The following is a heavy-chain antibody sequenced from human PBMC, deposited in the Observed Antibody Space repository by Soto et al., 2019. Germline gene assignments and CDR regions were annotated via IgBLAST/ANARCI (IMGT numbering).Heavy chain of an antibody. CDR2: FDPEDGET. D-gene: IGHD5-12*01. CDR1: GYTLTELS. J-gene: IGHJ6*02. V-gene: IGHV1-24*01. Sequence: AASVKVSCKVSGYTLTELSMHWVRQAPGKGLEWMGGFDPEDGETIYAQKFQGRVTMTEDTSTDTAYMELSSLRSEDTAVYYCARPGYSGYDGLGDYGMDVWGQGTTVTVSS. CDR3: ARPGYSGYDGLGDYGMDV.